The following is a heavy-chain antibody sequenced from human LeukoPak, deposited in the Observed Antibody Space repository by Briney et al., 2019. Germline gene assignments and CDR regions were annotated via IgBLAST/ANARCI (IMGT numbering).Heavy chain of an antibody. CDR2: ISSSSSYI. J-gene: IGHJ4*02. Sequence: GGSLRLSCAASGFTFSSYEMNWVRQAPGKGLEWVSSISSSSSYIYYADSVKGRFTISRDNAKNSLYLQMINLRAEDTAVYYCATSRRDGYGYRALELPPSPVDWGQGTLVTVSS. CDR3: ATSRRDGYGYRALELPPSPVD. V-gene: IGHV3-21*01. D-gene: IGHD5-18*01. CDR1: GFTFSSYE.